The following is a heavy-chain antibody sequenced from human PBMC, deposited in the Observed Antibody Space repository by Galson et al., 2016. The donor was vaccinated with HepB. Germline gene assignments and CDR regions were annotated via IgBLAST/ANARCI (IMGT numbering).Heavy chain of an antibody. D-gene: IGHD3-10*02. J-gene: IGHJ4*02. Sequence: SLRLSCAASGFSFNTYGMHWVRQAPGKGLEWVAADSVHGGRTWYADSVKGRFTISRDSPNNILFLQMSSLRTDDTAVYYCAKRLEFCQPVGCSVDSWGQGTLVAVSS. CDR2: DSVHGGRT. CDR1: GFSFNTYG. V-gene: IGHV3-30*18. CDR3: AKRLEFCQPVGCSVDS.